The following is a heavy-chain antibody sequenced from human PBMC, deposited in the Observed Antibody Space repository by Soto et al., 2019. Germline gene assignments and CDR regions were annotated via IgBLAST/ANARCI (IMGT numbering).Heavy chain of an antibody. CDR2: IYYRGNA. D-gene: IGHD3-9*01. J-gene: IGHJ4*02. V-gene: IGHV4-39*01. CDR3: ASLEGLATISYYFDF. Sequence: QLQLQESGPGLVKPSETLSLTCSVSDDSINSDKYYWGWIRQPPGKGLEWIGSIYYRGNAYYNPSLQPRVAISIDESKSQFSLKLNSVTAADSAVYFCASLEGLATISYYFDFWGPGALVTVSS. CDR1: DDSINSDKYY.